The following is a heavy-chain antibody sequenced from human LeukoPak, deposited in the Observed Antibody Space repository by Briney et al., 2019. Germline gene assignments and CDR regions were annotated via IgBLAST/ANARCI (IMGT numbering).Heavy chain of an antibody. V-gene: IGHV1-2*02. CDR3: ARDWPPSGVGATPDY. Sequence: GASVKVSCKASGYTFTGYYVHWVRQAPGQGLEWMGWINPNSGDTNFAQKFQGRVTMTRDTSISTAYMELSRLRSDDTAVYYCARDWPPSGVGATPDYWGQGTLVTVSS. D-gene: IGHD1-26*01. CDR1: GYTFTGYY. CDR2: INPNSGDT. J-gene: IGHJ4*02.